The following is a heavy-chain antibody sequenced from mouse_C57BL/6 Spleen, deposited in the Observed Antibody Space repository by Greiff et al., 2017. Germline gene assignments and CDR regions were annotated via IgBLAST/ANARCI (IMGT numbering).Heavy chain of an antibody. D-gene: IGHD2-4*01. Sequence: VQLKESGAELVKPGASVKLSCTASGFHITDYYMHWVKQRTEQGLEWIGRIDPEDGETKYAPKFQGKATITADTSSNTAYLQLSSLTSEDTAAYDCARDYDGDAFAYWGQGTLGTVSA. V-gene: IGHV14-2*01. CDR2: IDPEDGET. CDR1: GFHITDYY. J-gene: IGHJ3*01. CDR3: ARDYDGDAFAY.